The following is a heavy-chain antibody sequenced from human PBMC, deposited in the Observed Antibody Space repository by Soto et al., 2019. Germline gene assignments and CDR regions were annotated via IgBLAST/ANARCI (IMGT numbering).Heavy chain of an antibody. CDR3: KTGGA. J-gene: IGHJ5*02. D-gene: IGHD2-8*02. V-gene: IGHV3-15*01. CDR2: IKSKTVGGTT. CDR1: GFTFSKAW. Sequence: EVQLVESGGGLVKRGGSLRLSCAASGFTFSKAWMSWVRQAPGKGLEWVGDIKSKTVGGTTDYTAPGKGRFTISRDDSKTTMYLQMNSLKPEVTAVYYCKTGGAWGQGTLVTVPS.